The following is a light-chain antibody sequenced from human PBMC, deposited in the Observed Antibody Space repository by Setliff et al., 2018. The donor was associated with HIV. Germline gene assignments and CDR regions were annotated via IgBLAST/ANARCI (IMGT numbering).Light chain of an antibody. CDR3: CSHASTFYV. V-gene: IGLV2-11*01. J-gene: IGLJ1*01. CDR1: SRDVGAYNR. Sequence: QSVLTQPPSVSGSPGQSVTISCTGTSRDVGAYNRVSWYQQHPGKPPKLIIYDVDKGPSGVPDRFSGSKSGNTASLTVSGLQAEDEAEYYCCSHASTFYVFGTGTKV. CDR2: DVD.